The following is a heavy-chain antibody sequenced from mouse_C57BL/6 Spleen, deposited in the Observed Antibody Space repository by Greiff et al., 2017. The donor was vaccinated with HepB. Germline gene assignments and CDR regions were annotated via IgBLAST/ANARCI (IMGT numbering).Heavy chain of an antibody. D-gene: IGHD1-1*01. CDR1: GYTFTDYE. CDR2: IDPETGGT. CDR3: TRGYYYGSPWFAY. Sequence: VQRVESGAELVRPGASVTLSCKASGYTFTDYEMHWVKQTPVHGLEWIGAIDPETGGTAYNQKFKGKAILTADKSSSTAYMELRSLTSEDSAVYYCTRGYYYGSPWFAYWGQGTLVTVSA. V-gene: IGHV1-15*01. J-gene: IGHJ3*01.